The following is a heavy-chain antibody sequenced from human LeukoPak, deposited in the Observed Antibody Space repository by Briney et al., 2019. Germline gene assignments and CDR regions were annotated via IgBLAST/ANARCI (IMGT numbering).Heavy chain of an antibody. D-gene: IGHD2-2*01. CDR3: ARYDSSSAGFEF. CDR2: IYYSGAT. J-gene: IGHJ4*02. CDR1: GGSISGSY. V-gene: IGHV4-59*01. Sequence: SETLSLTCTVSGGSISGSYWNWIRQPPGKGLEWIGDIYYSGATYYSPSLKRRITISVDTSQSQFSLKMNSVTAGDTTVYFCARYDSSSAGFEFWGQGTLVTVSS.